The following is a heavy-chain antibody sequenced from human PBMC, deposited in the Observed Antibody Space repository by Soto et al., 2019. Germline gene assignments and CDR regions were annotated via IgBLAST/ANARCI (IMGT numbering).Heavy chain of an antibody. CDR1: GFTFSGSA. CDR2: IRSKANSYAT. CDR3: TRHRDYYDSSAYLVY. Sequence: EVQLVESGGGLVQPGGSLKLSCAASGFTFSGSAMHWVRQASGKGLEWVGRIRSKANSYATAYAASVKGRFTISRDDSKNTAYLQMNSLKTEDTAVYYCTRHRDYYDSSAYLVYWGQGTLVTVSS. D-gene: IGHD3-22*01. J-gene: IGHJ4*02. V-gene: IGHV3-73*02.